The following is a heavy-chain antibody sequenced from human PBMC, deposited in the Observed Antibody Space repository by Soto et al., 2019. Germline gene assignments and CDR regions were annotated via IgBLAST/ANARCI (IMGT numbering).Heavy chain of an antibody. CDR3: ASCIAARLIYYYYGMDV. D-gene: IGHD6-6*01. CDR1: GGTFSGYA. V-gene: IGHV1-69*13. J-gene: IGHJ6*02. CDR2: IIPIFGTA. Sequence: SVKVSCKASGGTFSGYAISWVRQAPGQGLEWMGGIIPIFGTANYAQKFQGRVTITADESTSTAYMELSSLRSEDTAAYYCASCIAARLIYYYYGMDVWGQGPRSPSP.